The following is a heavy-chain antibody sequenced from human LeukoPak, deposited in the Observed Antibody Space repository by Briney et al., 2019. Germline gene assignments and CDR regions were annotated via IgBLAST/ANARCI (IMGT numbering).Heavy chain of an antibody. V-gene: IGHV3-53*01. J-gene: IGHJ4*02. Sequence: GGSLRLSCTASGFIASSNYMSWVRQAPGKGLEWVSLIYSGGSTYYADSVMGRSTISRDKSNNTLYLQMNSLRAEDTAVYYCATGGRSGVAFESWGQGPLVTVSS. D-gene: IGHD2-15*01. CDR2: IYSGGST. CDR3: ATGGRSGVAFES. CDR1: GFIASSNY.